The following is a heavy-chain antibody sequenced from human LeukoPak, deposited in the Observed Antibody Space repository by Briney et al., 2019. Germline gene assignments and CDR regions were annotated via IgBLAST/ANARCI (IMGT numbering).Heavy chain of an antibody. J-gene: IGHJ4*02. CDR1: GFTFSSYA. Sequence: GGSLRLSCAASGFTFSSYAMDWVRQAPGKGLEWVSYISGSGGSTYYADSVKGRFTISRDNSKNTLYLQMNSLRTEDTAVYYCAKENEGYSYCYAVDYWGQRTLVTVSS. CDR2: ISGSGGST. CDR3: AKENEGYSYCYAVDY. V-gene: IGHV3-23*01. D-gene: IGHD5-18*01.